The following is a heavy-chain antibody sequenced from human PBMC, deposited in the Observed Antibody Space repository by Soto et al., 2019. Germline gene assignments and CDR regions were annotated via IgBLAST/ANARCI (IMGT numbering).Heavy chain of an antibody. CDR3: ARQPRCTSSYCLVSDYYFHS. D-gene: IGHD2-8*01. CDR2: VYYSGST. CDR1: GGDVGSSSYY. V-gene: IGHV4-39*01. J-gene: IGHJ4*02. Sequence: SETLSLTCTVSGGDVGSSSYYWGWIRQPPGKGLEGIGSVYYSGSTYDNPSLKGRVTMSVDSSKNQISLKLNSLTAADTAVYFCARQPRCTSSYCLVSDYYFHSWGPGTLVTVSS.